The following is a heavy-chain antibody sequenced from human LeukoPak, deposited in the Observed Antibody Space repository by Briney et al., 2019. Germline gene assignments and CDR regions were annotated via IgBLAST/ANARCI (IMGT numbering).Heavy chain of an antibody. V-gene: IGHV3-23*01. CDR2: VTSGGSA. D-gene: IGHD6-19*01. Sequence: GGSLRLSCAASGFIFSSYAMSWVRQAPGKGLEWVSGVTSGGSAYYADSVTGRFTISRDNSKITLYLQMNSLRAEDTAVYYCAKKGAVSGTDYFDYWGQGTLVTASS. J-gene: IGHJ4*02. CDR1: GFIFSSYA. CDR3: AKKGAVSGTDYFDY.